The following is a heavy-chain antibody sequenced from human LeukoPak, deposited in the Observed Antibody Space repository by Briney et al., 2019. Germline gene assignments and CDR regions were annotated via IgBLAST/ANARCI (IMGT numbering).Heavy chain of an antibody. Sequence: GGSLRLSCAASGFTFSSYGMHWVRQAPGKGLEWVAVISYDGSNKYYADSVKGRFTISRDNSKNTLYLQMNSLRAEDTAVYYCAKGGYSSSWLDYYHYYMDVWGKGTTVTVSS. CDR3: AKGGYSSSWLDYYHYYMDV. CDR2: ISYDGSNK. D-gene: IGHD6-13*01. CDR1: GFTFSSYG. V-gene: IGHV3-30*18. J-gene: IGHJ6*03.